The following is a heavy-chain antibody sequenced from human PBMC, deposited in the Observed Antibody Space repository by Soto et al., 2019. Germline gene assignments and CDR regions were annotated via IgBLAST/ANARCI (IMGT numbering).Heavy chain of an antibody. CDR2: IYPGDSDT. CDR1: GYSFTSYW. Sequence: GESLKIACKGSGYSFTSYWIGWVRQMPGKGLEWMGIIYPGDSDTRYSPSFQGQVTISADKSISTAYLQWSSLKASETAMYYCALVGGKDIVVVPAALRLGDYYGMDVWGQGTTVTVSS. D-gene: IGHD2-2*01. CDR3: ALVGGKDIVVVPAALRLGDYYGMDV. J-gene: IGHJ6*02. V-gene: IGHV5-51*01.